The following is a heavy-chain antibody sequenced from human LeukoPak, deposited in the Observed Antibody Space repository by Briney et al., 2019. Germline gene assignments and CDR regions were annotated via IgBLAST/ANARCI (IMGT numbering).Heavy chain of an antibody. J-gene: IGHJ5*02. CDR2: IYYSGST. CDR1: GGSISSYY. D-gene: IGHD4-23*01. CDR3: ARVYGGRFDP. Sequence: SETLSLTCTVSGGSISSYYWSWIRQPPGKGLEWIGYIYYSGSTYYNPSLKSRVTISVDTSKNQFSLKLSSVTAADTAVYYCARVYGGRFDPWGQGTLVTVSS. V-gene: IGHV4-30-4*01.